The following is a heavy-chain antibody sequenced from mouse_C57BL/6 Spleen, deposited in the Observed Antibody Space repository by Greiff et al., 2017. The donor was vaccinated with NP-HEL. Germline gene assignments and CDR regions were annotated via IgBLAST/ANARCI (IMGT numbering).Heavy chain of an antibody. CDR1: GYTFTSYW. Sequence: QVQLQQPGAELVKPGASVKLSCKASGYTFTSYWMQWVNQRPGQGLEWIGEIDPSDSYTNYNQKFKGKATLTVDTSSSTAYMQLSSLTSEDSAVYYCARKRGYYYGSSPYWYFDVWGTGTTVTVSS. V-gene: IGHV1-50*01. CDR2: IDPSDSYT. CDR3: ARKRGYYYGSSPYWYFDV. J-gene: IGHJ1*03. D-gene: IGHD1-1*01.